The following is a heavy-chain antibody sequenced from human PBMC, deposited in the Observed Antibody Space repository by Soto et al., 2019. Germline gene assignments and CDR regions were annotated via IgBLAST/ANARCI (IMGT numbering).Heavy chain of an antibody. V-gene: IGHV1-69*13. Sequence: SGKVSWKASGGTFSSYAISWVRQAPGQGLEWMGGIIPIFGTANYAQKFQGRVTITADESTSTAYMELSSLRSEDTTVHYCARDKKQLARYYYYYYGMDVWGQGTTVTVSS. CDR1: GGTFSSYA. CDR3: ARDKKQLARYYYYYYGMDV. CDR2: IIPIFGTA. D-gene: IGHD6-13*01. J-gene: IGHJ6*02.